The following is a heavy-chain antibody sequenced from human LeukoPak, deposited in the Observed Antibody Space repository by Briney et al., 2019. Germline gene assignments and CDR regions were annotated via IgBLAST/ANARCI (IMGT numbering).Heavy chain of an antibody. D-gene: IGHD5-18*01. CDR3: ARHQNKCSYPPRPWIQQYYFDY. CDR2: IYPGDSDT. Sequence: GESLKISCKGSGYSFTSYWIGWVRQMPGKGLEGMGIIYPGDSDTRYSPSFQGQVTIAADKSISTAYLQWSSLKASDTAMYDCARHQNKCSYPPRPWIQQYYFDYWGQGTLVTVSS. V-gene: IGHV5-51*01. CDR1: GYSFTSYW. J-gene: IGHJ4*02.